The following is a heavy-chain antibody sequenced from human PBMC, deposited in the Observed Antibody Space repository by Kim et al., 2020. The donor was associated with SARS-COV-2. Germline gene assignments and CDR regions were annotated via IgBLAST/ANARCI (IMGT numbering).Heavy chain of an antibody. D-gene: IGHD3-10*01. CDR1: GFTFSDYY. J-gene: IGHJ2*01. V-gene: IGHV3-11*01. Sequence: GGSLRLSCAACGFTFSDYYMSWIRQAPGKGREWVSYISSSGSTIYYTDSVKGRFTISRDNAKNSLYLQMNSLRAEDTAVYYCARTRYMVRGLMPWYFDLWGRGTLVTVSS. CDR3: ARTRYMVRGLMPWYFDL. CDR2: ISSSGSTI.